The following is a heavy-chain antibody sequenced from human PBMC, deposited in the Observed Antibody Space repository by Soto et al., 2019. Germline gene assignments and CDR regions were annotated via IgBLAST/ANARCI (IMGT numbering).Heavy chain of an antibody. V-gene: IGHV4-31*03. J-gene: IGHJ4*02. CDR2: IYNSGST. Sequence: TLCLSYTVSRGYSTSSGDYWSRIRQHPGKGLEWIGDIYNSGSTHYNPSLKSRVSILLDTSNDQFSLKLTSVTAADTAVYYCARYKSDIEMPRLNYSEYWGKRTVVTVSS. CDR1: RGYSTSSGDY. CDR3: ARYKSDIEMPRLNYSEY. D-gene: IGHD5-12*01.